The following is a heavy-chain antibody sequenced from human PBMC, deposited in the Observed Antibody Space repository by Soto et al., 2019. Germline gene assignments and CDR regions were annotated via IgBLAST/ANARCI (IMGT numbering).Heavy chain of an antibody. CDR2: INSGGSTR. CDR1: GFTFSSYE. D-gene: IGHD6-13*01. V-gene: IGHV3-48*03. CDR3: AREEFSSSWYSPSRFDY. J-gene: IGHJ4*02. Sequence: PGGSLRLSCAASGFTFSSYEMNWVRLAPGKXLEWASYINSGGSTRYYADSVKGRFTISRDNAKNSLFLQMNSLRAEDTAVYYCAREEFSSSWYSPSRFDYWGQGTLVTVS.